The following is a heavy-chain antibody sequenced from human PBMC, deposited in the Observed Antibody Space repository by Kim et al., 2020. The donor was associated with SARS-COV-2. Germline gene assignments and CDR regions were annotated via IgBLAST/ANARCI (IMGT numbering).Heavy chain of an antibody. J-gene: IGHJ5*02. CDR1: GFTFSSYG. CDR3: ARDLAVAGTNWFDP. V-gene: IGHV3-33*01. CDR2: IWYDGSNK. Sequence: GGSLRLSCAASGFTFSSYGMHWVRQAPGKGLEWVAVIWYDGSNKYYADSVKGRFTISRDNSKNTLYLQMNSLRAEDTAVYYCARDLAVAGTNWFDPWGQGTLVTVSS. D-gene: IGHD6-19*01.